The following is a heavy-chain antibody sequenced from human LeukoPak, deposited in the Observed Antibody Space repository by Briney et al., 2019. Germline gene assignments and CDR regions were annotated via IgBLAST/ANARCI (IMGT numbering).Heavy chain of an antibody. CDR3: AKDTSIGKYCTNGVCSPFDY. V-gene: IGHV3-23*01. CDR1: GFTFSSYA. CDR2: ISDSGDYT. D-gene: IGHD2-8*01. Sequence: GGSLRLSCAGSGFTFSSYAMSWVRQAPGRGLEWVSVISDSGDYTSYADSVRGRFTISRDNSRNTLYLQMISLRPEDTAVYYCAKDTSIGKYCTNGVCSPFDYWGQGTLVTVSS. J-gene: IGHJ4*02.